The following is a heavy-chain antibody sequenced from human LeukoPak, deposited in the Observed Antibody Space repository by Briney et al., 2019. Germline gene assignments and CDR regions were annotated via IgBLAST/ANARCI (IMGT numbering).Heavy chain of an antibody. CDR3: ARGYYYEGSVCAGY. V-gene: IGHV1-8*02. Sequence: ASVKVSCKASGYTITSYGISWVRQAPGKGLEWMGGFDPEDGETIYAQKFQGRVTMTRNTSISTAYMELSSLRSEDTAVYYCARGYYYEGSVCAGYWAQETLVTVP. CDR1: GYTITSYG. CDR2: FDPEDGET. J-gene: IGHJ4*02. D-gene: IGHD3-22*01.